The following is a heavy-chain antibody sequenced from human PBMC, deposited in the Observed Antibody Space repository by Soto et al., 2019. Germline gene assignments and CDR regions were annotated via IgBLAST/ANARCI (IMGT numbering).Heavy chain of an antibody. CDR1: GFTFTSSA. Sequence: GASVKVSCKASGFTFTSSAMQLVRQARGQRLEWIGWIVVGSGNTNYAQKFQERVTITRDMSTSTAYMELSSLRSEDTAVYYCAKAADFWSGYYNYWGQGTLVTVSS. J-gene: IGHJ4*02. D-gene: IGHD3-3*01. CDR3: AKAADFWSGYYNY. CDR2: IVVGSGNT. V-gene: IGHV1-58*02.